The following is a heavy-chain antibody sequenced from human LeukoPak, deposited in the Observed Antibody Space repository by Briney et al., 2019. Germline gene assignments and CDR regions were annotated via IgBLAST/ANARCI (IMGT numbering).Heavy chain of an antibody. V-gene: IGHV1-18*01. Sequence: PRASVKVSCKASGYIFTNYGISWVRQAPGQGLEWMGWISTNKGNTNYAQRLQGRVTMTTDTSTTTAYTELRSLRSDDTAIYYCVRDIQWRFDPWGQGTLVTVSS. J-gene: IGHJ5*02. D-gene: IGHD2-8*01. CDR3: VRDIQWRFDP. CDR2: ISTNKGNT. CDR1: GYIFTNYG.